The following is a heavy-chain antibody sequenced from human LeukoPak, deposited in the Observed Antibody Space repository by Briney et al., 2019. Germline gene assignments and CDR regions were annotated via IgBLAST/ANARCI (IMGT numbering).Heavy chain of an antibody. D-gene: IGHD3-22*01. CDR2: IRSSGSTI. CDR3: ARSRITMIVVED. J-gene: IGHJ4*02. V-gene: IGHV3-11*01. Sequence: GGSLRLSCAASGFTFSDYYMSWIRQAPGKGLEWVSYIRSSGSTIYYADSVKGRFTISRDNAKNSLYLQMNSLRAEDTAVYYCARSRITMIVVEDWGQGTLVTVSS. CDR1: GFTFSDYY.